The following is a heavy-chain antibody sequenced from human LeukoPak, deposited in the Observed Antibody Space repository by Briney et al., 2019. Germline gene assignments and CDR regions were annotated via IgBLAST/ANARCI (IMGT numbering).Heavy chain of an antibody. CDR3: ARGVVITSDWFDP. Sequence: SETLSLTCTVSGGSISSGSYYWGWIRQPAGKGLEWIGRIYTSGSTNYNPSLKSRVTISVDTSKNQFSLKLSSVTAADTAVYYCARGVVITSDWFDPWGQGTLVTVSS. CDR2: IYTSGST. V-gene: IGHV4-61*02. D-gene: IGHD3-22*01. J-gene: IGHJ5*02. CDR1: GGSISSGSYY.